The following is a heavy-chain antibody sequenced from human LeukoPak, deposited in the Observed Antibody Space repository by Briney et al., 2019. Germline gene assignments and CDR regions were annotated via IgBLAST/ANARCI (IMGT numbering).Heavy chain of an antibody. CDR1: GFTFSSYD. D-gene: IGHD5-24*01. V-gene: IGHV3-13*04. CDR2: IGTAGDT. Sequence: GGSLRLSCAASGFTFSSYDMHWVRQGTGKGLEWVSAIGTAGDTYYPGSVKGRFTTSRENAKNSLYLQMNSLRVGDTAVYYCARGRRWGTFDIWGQGTMATVSS. CDR3: ARGRRWGTFDI. J-gene: IGHJ3*02.